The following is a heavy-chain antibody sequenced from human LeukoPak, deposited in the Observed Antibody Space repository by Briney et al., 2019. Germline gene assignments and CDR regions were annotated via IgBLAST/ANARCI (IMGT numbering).Heavy chain of an antibody. CDR2: ISAYNGNT. J-gene: IGHJ4*02. CDR3: ARDRGWGNYYDSSGYYLSGPSY. V-gene: IGHV1-18*01. D-gene: IGHD3-22*01. Sequence: ASVKVSCKASGYTFTSYGISWVRQAPGQGLEWMGWISAYNGNTNYAQKLQGGVTMTPDTSTSTAYMELRSLRSDDTAVYYCARDRGWGNYYDSSGYYLSGPSYWGQGTLVTVSS. CDR1: GYTFTSYG.